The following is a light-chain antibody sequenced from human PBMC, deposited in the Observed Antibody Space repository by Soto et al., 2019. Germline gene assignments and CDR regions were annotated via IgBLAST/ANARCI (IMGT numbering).Light chain of an antibody. CDR2: DVS. J-gene: IGLJ1*01. CDR3: SSYTSSSTYV. Sequence: QSALTQPASVSGSPGQSNAISCIGSSSDVGGYNYVSWHQQHPRKAPKVVIYDVSNRPSGVSDRFSGSKSGNTASLTISGLHAEYEADYYCSSYTSSSTYVFGTGTKVTVL. CDR1: SSDVGGYNY. V-gene: IGLV2-14*01.